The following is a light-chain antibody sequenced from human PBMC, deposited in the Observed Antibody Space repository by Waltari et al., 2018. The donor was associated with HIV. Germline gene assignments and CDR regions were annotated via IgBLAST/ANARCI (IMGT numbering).Light chain of an antibody. Sequence: DIQMTQSPSTLSASVGERVTITCRASQSISNWLAWYQQKPGKAPKLLIYKASTLESGVPSRFSSSGSETEFTLTISSLQPDDFATYYCQQFNSYSGAFGQGTKVEIK. V-gene: IGKV1-5*03. CDR3: QQFNSYSGA. CDR2: KAS. J-gene: IGKJ1*01. CDR1: QSISNW.